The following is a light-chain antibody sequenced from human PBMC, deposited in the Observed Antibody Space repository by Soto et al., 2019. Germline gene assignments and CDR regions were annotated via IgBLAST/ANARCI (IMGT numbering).Light chain of an antibody. CDR3: QQYNSYSLYT. J-gene: IGKJ2*01. CDR2: DAS. Sequence: DIQMTQSPSTLSTSVGDRVTITCRASQSIRSWLAWYQQKPGKAPKLLIYDASSLESGVPSRFSGSGSGTEFTLTISSVQPDDFATYYCQQYNSYSLYTLGQGTKVDI. V-gene: IGKV1-5*01. CDR1: QSIRSW.